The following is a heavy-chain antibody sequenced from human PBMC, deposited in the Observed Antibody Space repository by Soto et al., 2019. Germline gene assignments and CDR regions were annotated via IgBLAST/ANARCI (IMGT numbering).Heavy chain of an antibody. CDR3: AHRGVVVVPAATSNKGFDY. CDR1: GFSLSTSGVG. D-gene: IGHD2-2*01. J-gene: IGHJ4*02. Sequence: QITLKESGPTLVKPTQTLTLTCTFSGFSLSTSGVGVGWIRQPPGKALEWLALIYWDDDKRYSPSLKSRLTITKVTSKNQVVLTMTNMDPLDTATSYCAHRGVVVVPAATSNKGFDYWGQGTLVTVSS. CDR2: IYWDDDK. V-gene: IGHV2-5*02.